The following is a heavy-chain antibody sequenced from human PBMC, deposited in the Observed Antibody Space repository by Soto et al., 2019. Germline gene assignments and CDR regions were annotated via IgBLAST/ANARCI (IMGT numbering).Heavy chain of an antibody. D-gene: IGHD2-15*01. V-gene: IGHV3-23*04. CDR2: ISDSGAST. J-gene: IGHJ4*02. Sequence: EQLVESGGGVVQPGRSLRLSCAASGITFSTYAVHWVRQAPGKGLEWVSLISDSGASTYYADSVKGRFTISRDNSKNTLYLQMNSLRAEDTAVYYCAKRACSGGSCRTDYWGQGTLVTVSS. CDR3: AKRACSGGSCRTDY. CDR1: GITFSTYA.